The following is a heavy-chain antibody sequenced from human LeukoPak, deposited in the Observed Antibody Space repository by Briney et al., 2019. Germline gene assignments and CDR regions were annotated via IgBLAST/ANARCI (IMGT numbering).Heavy chain of an antibody. V-gene: IGHV1-18*01. Sequence: ASVKVSCKASGYTFTSYGINWVRQAPGQGLEWMGWISAYNKRNYAQKFQGRVTMTTDASTSTAYMELRNLRSDDTAVYYCARVSAPPDYGDYVSENWFDPWGQGTLVTVSS. CDR1: GYTFTSYG. CDR2: ISAYNKR. J-gene: IGHJ5*02. D-gene: IGHD4-17*01. CDR3: ARVSAPPDYGDYVSENWFDP.